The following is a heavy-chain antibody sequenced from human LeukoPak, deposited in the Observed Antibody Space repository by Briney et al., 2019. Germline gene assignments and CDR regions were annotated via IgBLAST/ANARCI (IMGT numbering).Heavy chain of an antibody. Sequence: ASVKVSCKASGYTFTGYYMHWVRQAPGQGLEWMGWINPNGGTTNYAQKFQGRVTMTRDTSISTACMELSRLRSDDTAVFYCARGGYTGYDFHYWGQGTLVTVSS. CDR2: INPNGGTT. CDR3: ARGGYTGYDFHY. CDR1: GYTFTGYY. D-gene: IGHD5-12*01. V-gene: IGHV1-2*02. J-gene: IGHJ4*02.